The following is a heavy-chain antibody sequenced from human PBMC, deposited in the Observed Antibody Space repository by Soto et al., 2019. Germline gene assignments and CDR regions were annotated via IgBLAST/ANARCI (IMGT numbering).Heavy chain of an antibody. CDR3: ARGVVVARTLGDAFDI. CDR1: GGSISSYY. CDR2: IYYSGST. Sequence: PSETLSLTCTVSGGSISSYYWSWIRQPPGKGLEWIGYIYYSGSTNYNPSLKSRVTISVDTSKNQFSLKMSSVNTADTTVYYCARGVVVARTLGDAFDIWGQGTMVTVSS. V-gene: IGHV4-59*01. J-gene: IGHJ3*02. D-gene: IGHD2-15*01.